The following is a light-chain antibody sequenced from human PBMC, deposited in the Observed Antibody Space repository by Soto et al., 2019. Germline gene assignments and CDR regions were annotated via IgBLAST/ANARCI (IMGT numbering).Light chain of an antibody. CDR2: DAS. V-gene: IGKV3-11*01. CDR1: QSVSSY. J-gene: IGKJ1*01. Sequence: EIVLTQSPATLSLSPGERATLSCRASQSVSSYLAWYQQKPGQAPRLLIYDASNRATGIPARFSGSGSGTDFTLTISSLEPEDFAVYYCQQRSKLMKFGQRTKV. CDR3: QQRSKLMK.